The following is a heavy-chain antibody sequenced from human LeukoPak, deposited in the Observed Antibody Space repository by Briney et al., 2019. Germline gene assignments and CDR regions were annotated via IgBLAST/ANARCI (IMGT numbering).Heavy chain of an antibody. J-gene: IGHJ4*02. CDR3: ARGPYYYGSGSYSYYFDY. CDR1: GGSISSGGYS. Sequence: SETLSLTCAVSGGSISSGGYSWSWLRQPPGKDLEWIGYISHSGSTSYNPSLKSRVTISVDRSKNQFSLKLNSVTAADTAVYYCARGPYYYGSGSYSYYFDYWGQGTLVTVSS. D-gene: IGHD3-10*01. CDR2: ISHSGST. V-gene: IGHV4-30-2*01.